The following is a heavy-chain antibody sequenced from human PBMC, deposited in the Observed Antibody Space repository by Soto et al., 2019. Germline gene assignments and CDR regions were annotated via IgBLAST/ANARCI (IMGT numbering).Heavy chain of an antibody. CDR3: GRNAPTGTTLDGVDS. Sequence: EVQLVESGGGLVKPGGSLRLSCAASGFSFSSDSMAWVRQAPGKGLEWVSSISSSGSFMYYADSVKGRFTISRDNARNSLYVQMRGLIDEGTAVYCCGRNAPTGTTLDGVDSWGQGTLVTVSS. J-gene: IGHJ4*02. CDR1: GFSFSSDS. V-gene: IGHV3-21*01. CDR2: ISSSGSFM. D-gene: IGHD1-7*01.